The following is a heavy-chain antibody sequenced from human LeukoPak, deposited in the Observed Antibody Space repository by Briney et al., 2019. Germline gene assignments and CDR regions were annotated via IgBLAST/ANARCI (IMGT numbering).Heavy chain of an antibody. Sequence: SETLSLTCTVSGGSITGYYWSRIQQPPGKGLEWVGYIFSSGSTNYNPSLKSRVTISLDTSKSQFSLKLISVTASDTAVYYCARLTKFLTTYYPTPWGQGTLVTVSS. J-gene: IGHJ5*02. CDR2: IFSSGST. CDR1: GGSITGYY. V-gene: IGHV4-59*08. D-gene: IGHD2/OR15-2a*01. CDR3: ARLTKFLTTYYPTP.